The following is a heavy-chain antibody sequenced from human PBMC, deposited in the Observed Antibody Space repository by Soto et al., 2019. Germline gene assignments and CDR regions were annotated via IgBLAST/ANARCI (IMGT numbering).Heavy chain of an antibody. CDR3: ATPQDYDGCLDS. V-gene: IGHV1-3*01. CDR1: GYTFTSYA. D-gene: IGHD3-22*01. Sequence: GASVKVSCKASGYTFTSYAMLWVRQAPGQRLEWMGWINAGNGNTKYSQKFQGRLTLTRDTPGNTAYLELNSLISEDTAVYYCATPQDYDGCLDSWGQGTLVTVS. J-gene: IGHJ4*02. CDR2: INAGNGNT.